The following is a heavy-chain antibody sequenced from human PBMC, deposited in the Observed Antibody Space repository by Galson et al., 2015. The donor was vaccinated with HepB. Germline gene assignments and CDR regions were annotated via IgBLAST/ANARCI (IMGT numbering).Heavy chain of an antibody. CDR3: ARRHSNGWQYFEY. D-gene: IGHD6-19*01. V-gene: IGHV3-30-3*01. J-gene: IGHJ4*02. CDR1: GFTFSFYA. Sequence: SLRLSCAASGFTFSFYAMHWVRQAPGKGLEWVAVISNDGGNIHYADSVKGRFTISRDNSKNTLYLELNSLRTEDTAAYYCARRHSNGWQYFEYWGQGTLVTVSS. CDR2: ISNDGGNI.